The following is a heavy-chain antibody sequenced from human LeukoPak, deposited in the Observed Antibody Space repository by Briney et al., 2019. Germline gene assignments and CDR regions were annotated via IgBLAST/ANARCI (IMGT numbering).Heavy chain of an antibody. D-gene: IGHD2-15*01. CDR2: ISSRGTTI. V-gene: IGHV3-48*03. J-gene: IGHJ6*02. CDR1: GFTFSSYE. Sequence: GGSLRLSCAVSGFTFSSYEMNWVRQAPGKGLEWVSYISSRGTTIYYVDSVKGRFTISRDNAKNSLYLQMSSLRAEDTALYYCARVRSGLHMDVWGQGTTVTVSS. CDR3: ARVRSGLHMDV.